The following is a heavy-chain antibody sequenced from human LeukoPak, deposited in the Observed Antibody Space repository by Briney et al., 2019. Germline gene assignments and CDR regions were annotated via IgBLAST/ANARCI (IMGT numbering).Heavy chain of an antibody. Sequence: GGSLRLSCAASGFTFSDYYMSWIRQAPGKGLEWVSYISSSGSTIYYADSVKGRFTISRDNAKNSLYLQMNSLRAEDTAVYYCAKGLFYDSSGYLKGFFDYWGQGTLVTVSS. V-gene: IGHV3-11*01. J-gene: IGHJ4*02. CDR1: GFTFSDYY. CDR2: ISSSGSTI. D-gene: IGHD3-22*01. CDR3: AKGLFYDSSGYLKGFFDY.